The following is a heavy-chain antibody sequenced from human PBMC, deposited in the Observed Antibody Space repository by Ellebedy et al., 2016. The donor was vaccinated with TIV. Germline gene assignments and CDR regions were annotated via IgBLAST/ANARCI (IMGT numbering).Heavy chain of an antibody. CDR2: IKPGGNEK. CDR1: GFTFSDYW. CDR3: ARAPRGGTDY. J-gene: IGHJ4*02. V-gene: IGHV3-7*03. Sequence: PGGSLRLSCAASGFTFSDYWMNWVRQAPGKGLEWVANIKPGGNEKFYVGSVVGRFPISRDNANNSLDLQMDSLRAEDTAVYYCARAPRGGTDYWGQGTLVTVSS. D-gene: IGHD3-10*01.